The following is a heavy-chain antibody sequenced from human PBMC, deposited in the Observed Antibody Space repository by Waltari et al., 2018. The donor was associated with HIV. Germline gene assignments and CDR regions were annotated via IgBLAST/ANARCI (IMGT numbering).Heavy chain of an antibody. J-gene: IGHJ6*02. CDR3: ARGGLGGYYYGMDV. D-gene: IGHD1-26*01. Sequence: EVQLVESGGGLVQPGGSLRLSCAASQFTFSSYNMTWVRQAPGKGLEWVSYIHSSSSPIYYADSVKGRFTISRDNAKNSLYLQMNSLRAEDTAVYYCARGGLGGYYYGMDVWGQGTTVTVSS. CDR1: QFTFSSYN. CDR2: IHSSSSPI. V-gene: IGHV3-48*01.